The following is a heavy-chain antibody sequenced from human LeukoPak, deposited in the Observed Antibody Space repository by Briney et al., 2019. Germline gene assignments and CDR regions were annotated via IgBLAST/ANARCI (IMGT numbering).Heavy chain of an antibody. CDR1: GGSISSTSYY. D-gene: IGHD6-13*01. CDR3: ARLYASSWYNFDS. CDR2: IYYSGST. V-gene: IGHV4-39*01. Sequence: SETLSLTCTVSGGSISSTSYYWGWIRQPPGKELEWIGNIYYSGSTYYHPSLKSRVTMSVDASKNQFSLKLTSVTATDTALYYCARLYASSWYNFDSWGQGTPVTVSS. J-gene: IGHJ4*02.